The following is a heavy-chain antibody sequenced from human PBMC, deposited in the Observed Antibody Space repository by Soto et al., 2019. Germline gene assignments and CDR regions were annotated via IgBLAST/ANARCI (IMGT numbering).Heavy chain of an antibody. J-gene: IGHJ3*02. D-gene: IGHD6-19*01. V-gene: IGHV3-74*01. Sequence: VFLRLCCTASWFTFSSDWMHWVRQATGKGLGWVSRINTDGSGTSYADSVKGRFTISRDNAQNTLYLQMNSLRAEDTAVYYCARGLGSSGWCSQWDAFDIWGQGTMVTVSS. CDR3: ARGLGSSGWCSQWDAFDI. CDR2: INTDGSGT. CDR1: WFTFSSDW.